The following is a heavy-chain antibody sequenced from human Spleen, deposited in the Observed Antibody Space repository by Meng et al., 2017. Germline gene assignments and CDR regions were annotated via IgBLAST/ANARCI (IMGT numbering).Heavy chain of an antibody. D-gene: IGHD3-3*01. J-gene: IGHJ6*02. Sequence: VRQQTWCAGRLTPSETRALPCVGSVGSISDYYWSWIRQPPGKGLEWIGEINHSGSTNYNPSLESRATISVDTSKNQFSLKLSSVTAADTAVYYCARVLWNYYYYYGMDVWGQGTTVTVSS. CDR2: INHSGST. V-gene: IGHV4-34*01. CDR3: ARVLWNYYYYYGMDV. CDR1: VGSISDYY.